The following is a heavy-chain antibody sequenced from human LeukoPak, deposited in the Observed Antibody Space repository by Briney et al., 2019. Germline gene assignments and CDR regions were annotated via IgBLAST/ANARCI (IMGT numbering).Heavy chain of an antibody. V-gene: IGHV7-4-1*02. CDR2: INTNTENP. J-gene: IGHJ6*03. CDR1: GYTFTIYA. CDR3: ARESYDILTGYYTYYYYYYMDV. D-gene: IGHD3-9*01. Sequence: ASVKVSCKASGYTFTIYAMNWVRQAPGQGLEWMGWINTNTENPTYAQGFTGRFVFSLDTSVSTAYLQISSLKAEDTAVYYCARESYDILTGYYTYYYYYYMDVWGKGTTVTVSS.